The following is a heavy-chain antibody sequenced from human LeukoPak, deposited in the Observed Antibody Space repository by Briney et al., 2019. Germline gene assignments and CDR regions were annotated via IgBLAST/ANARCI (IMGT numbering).Heavy chain of an antibody. D-gene: IGHD3-16*01. J-gene: IGHJ4*02. V-gene: IGHV4-34*01. Sequence: SETLSLTCAVYGGSFSGYYWSWIRQPPGKGLEWIGEINHSGSTNYNPSLKSRVTISVDTSKNQFSLKLSSVTAADTAVYYCARGRGSRLGYFDCWGQGTLVTVSS. CDR3: ARGRGSRLGYFDC. CDR2: INHSGST. CDR1: GGSFSGYY.